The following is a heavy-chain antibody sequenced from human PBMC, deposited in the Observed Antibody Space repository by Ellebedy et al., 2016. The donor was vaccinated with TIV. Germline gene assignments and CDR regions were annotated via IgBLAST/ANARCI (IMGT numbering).Heavy chain of an antibody. Sequence: SETLSLTCTVSGDSISRSSYYWGWIRQPPGKGPEWIGSIYHSGSTDYNPSLKSRVTISADTSKNQFSLRLSSVTAADTAVYYCARWFGELLYVRWFDPWGQGTLVSVSS. J-gene: IGHJ5*02. CDR3: ARWFGELLYVRWFDP. V-gene: IGHV4-39*01. CDR1: GDSISRSSYY. D-gene: IGHD3-10*01. CDR2: IYHSGST.